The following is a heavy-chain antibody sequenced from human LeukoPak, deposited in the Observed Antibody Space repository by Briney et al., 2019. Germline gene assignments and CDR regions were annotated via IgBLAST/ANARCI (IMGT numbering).Heavy chain of an antibody. D-gene: IGHD1-14*01. CDR2: IYYSGST. CDR1: GGSISSYY. Sequence: ASETLSLTCTVSGGSISSYYWSWIRQPPGKGLEWIGYIYYSGSTYYNPSLKSRVTISVDTSKNQFSLKLSSVTAADTAVYYCAGLIRPGWFDPWGQGTLVTVSS. J-gene: IGHJ5*02. CDR3: AGLIRPGWFDP. V-gene: IGHV4-59*08.